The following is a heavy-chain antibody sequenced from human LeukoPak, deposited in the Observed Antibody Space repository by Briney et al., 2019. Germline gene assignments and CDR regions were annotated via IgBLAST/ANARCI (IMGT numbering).Heavy chain of an antibody. CDR2: INPNSGGT. CDR1: GYTFTGYY. Sequence: GASVKVSCKASGYTFTGYYIHWVRQAPGQGLEWMAWINPNSGGTNYAQKFQGRVTTTRDTSISTAYMELSRLRSDDTAVYYCARSLIRGSGSYSYSPPGDSWGQGTLVTVSS. D-gene: IGHD3-10*01. CDR3: ARSLIRGSGSYSYSPPGDS. J-gene: IGHJ4*02. V-gene: IGHV1-2*02.